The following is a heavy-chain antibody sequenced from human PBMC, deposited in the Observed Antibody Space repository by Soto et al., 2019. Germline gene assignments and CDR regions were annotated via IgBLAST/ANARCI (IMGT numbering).Heavy chain of an antibody. J-gene: IGHJ6*02. CDR2: ISGSGGST. Sequence: HPGGSLRLSCAASGFTFSSYAMSWVRQAPGKGLEWVSAISGSGGSTYYADSVKGRFTISRDNSKNTLYLQMNSLRAEDTAVYYCAKDQYSSSFPQNTTKKLYYGMDVWGQGTTVTVSS. CDR1: GFTFSSYA. D-gene: IGHD6-6*01. V-gene: IGHV3-23*01. CDR3: AKDQYSSSFPQNTTKKLYYGMDV.